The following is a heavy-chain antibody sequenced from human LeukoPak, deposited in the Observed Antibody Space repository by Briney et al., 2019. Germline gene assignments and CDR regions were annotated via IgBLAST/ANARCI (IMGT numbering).Heavy chain of an antibody. V-gene: IGHV1-8*01. CDR1: GYTFTSYD. J-gene: IGHJ3*02. D-gene: IGHD3-10*01. Sequence: GASVQVFCKASGYTFTSYDINWLRQPTGQGVEWMVWINPNSGNTGYAQKFQGRVTMTRNTSISTAYMELSSVRSEDTAVYYCARGSGGNYYGSGSYYVSDIWGQGTMVTVSS. CDR2: INPNSGNT. CDR3: ARGSGGNYYGSGSYYVSDI.